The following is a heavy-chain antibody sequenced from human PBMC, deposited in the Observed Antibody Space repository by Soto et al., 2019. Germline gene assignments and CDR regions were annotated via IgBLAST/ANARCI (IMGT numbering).Heavy chain of an antibody. J-gene: IGHJ4*02. CDR2: INTAGTT. CDR3: ARDWFEDY. Sequence: EVHLLESGGGLVQPGGSLRLSCAASGFTFSTYAMTWVRQAPGKGLEWLSVINTAGTTYYTGSVKGRFTISRDNAKNTRYLHMDGLRAEDTAVYYCARDWFEDYWGQGTLFTVSS. V-gene: IGHV3-23*01. D-gene: IGHD3-9*01. CDR1: GFTFSTYA.